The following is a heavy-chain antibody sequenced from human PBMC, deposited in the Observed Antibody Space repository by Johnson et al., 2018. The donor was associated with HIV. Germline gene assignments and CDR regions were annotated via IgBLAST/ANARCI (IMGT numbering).Heavy chain of an antibody. Sequence: MLLVESGGGVVQPGGSLRLSCGASGFTFSDHWMQWVRQAPGKGLVWVSRINGDGSRLTYADSVKGRFTIARDNAQNTLYLELKSLRSEDTAVYYCARTSCNGARCLGYDPFDVWGQGAMVTVSS. V-gene: IGHV3-74*02. J-gene: IGHJ3*01. D-gene: IGHD2-8*01. CDR2: INGDGSRL. CDR1: GFTFSDHW. CDR3: ARTSCNGARCLGYDPFDV.